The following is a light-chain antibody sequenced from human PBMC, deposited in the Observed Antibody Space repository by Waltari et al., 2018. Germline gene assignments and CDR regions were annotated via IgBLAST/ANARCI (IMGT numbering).Light chain of an antibody. CDR3: QQYDSYPIT. J-gene: IGKJ5*01. CDR2: KAS. Sequence: DIQMTQSPSTLSASVGDRVTITCRASNRLGTWLAWYQQQTGKAPNPQIFKASTLESGDPSMFSGSGSETVFTLTISSLQPDYFASYYCQQYDSYPITCGQGTRLEIK. CDR1: NRLGTW. V-gene: IGKV1-5*03.